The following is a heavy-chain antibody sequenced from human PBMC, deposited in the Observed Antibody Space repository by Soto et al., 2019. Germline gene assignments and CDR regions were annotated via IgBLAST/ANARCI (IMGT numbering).Heavy chain of an antibody. V-gene: IGHV3-30-3*01. CDR1: GFTFSSYA. CDR2: ISHDGNNT. CDR3: TSDRYPRFYHGSGSYPYY. D-gene: IGHD3-10*01. J-gene: IGHJ4*02. Sequence: GGSLRLSCAASGFTFSSYAMYWVRQAPGKGLEWMAFISHDGNNTYYVDSVKGRFTISRDNPKTSLFLQMNSLRVEDTAVYFCTSDRYPRFYHGSGSYPYYWGQGTPVTVSS.